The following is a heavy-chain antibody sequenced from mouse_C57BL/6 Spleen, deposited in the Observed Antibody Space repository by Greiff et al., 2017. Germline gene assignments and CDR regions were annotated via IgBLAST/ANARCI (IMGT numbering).Heavy chain of an antibody. CDR2: IYPSDSET. Sequence: QVQLQQPGAELVRPGSSVKLSCKASGYTFTSYWMDWVKQRPGQGLEWIGNIYPSDSETHYNQKFKDKATLTVDKSSSTAYMQLSSLTSEDSAVYYCARIYDGDAMDYWGQGTSVTVSS. CDR3: ARIYDGDAMDY. V-gene: IGHV1-61*01. D-gene: IGHD2-3*01. CDR1: GYTFTSYW. J-gene: IGHJ4*01.